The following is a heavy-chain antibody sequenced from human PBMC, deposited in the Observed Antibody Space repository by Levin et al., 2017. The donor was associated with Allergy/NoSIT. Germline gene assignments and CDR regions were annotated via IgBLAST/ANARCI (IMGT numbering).Heavy chain of an antibody. J-gene: IGHJ6*02. CDR1: GFTFSSYG. CDR2: ISYDGSNK. D-gene: IGHD2-15*01. Sequence: LSLTCAASGFTFSSYGMHWVRQAPGKGLEWVAVISYDGSNKYYADSVKGRFTISRDNSKNTLYLQMNSLRAEDTAVYYCAKDRSWEYCSGGSCYYYYYGMDVWGQGTTVTVSS. CDR3: AKDRSWEYCSGGSCYYYYYGMDV. V-gene: IGHV3-30*18.